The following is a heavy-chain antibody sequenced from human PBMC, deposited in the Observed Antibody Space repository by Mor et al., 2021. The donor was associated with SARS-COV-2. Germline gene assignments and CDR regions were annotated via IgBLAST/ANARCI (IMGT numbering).Heavy chain of an antibody. CDR3: ARVLEEDDSCSSSSCYAFDP. Sequence: GLEWIGYISSSGNTYYNPSLRSRVTIPIDKSRNQFSLRLRSVTAADTAVYYCARVLEEDDSCSSSSCYAFDPWGQGIL. D-gene: IGHD2-2*01. V-gene: IGHV4-31*02. J-gene: IGHJ5*02. CDR2: ISSSGNT.